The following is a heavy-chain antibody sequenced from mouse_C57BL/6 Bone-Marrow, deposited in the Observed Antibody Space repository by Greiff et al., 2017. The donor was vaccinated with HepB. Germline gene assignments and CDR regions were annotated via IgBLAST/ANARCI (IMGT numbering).Heavy chain of an antibody. D-gene: IGHD1-1*01. CDR1: GYTFTSYW. Sequence: QVQLQQPGAELVKPGASVKLSCKASGYTFTSYWMHWVKQRPGQGLEWIGMIHPNSGSTNYNEKFKSKATLTVDKSSSTAYMQLSSLTSEDSAVYYCARYCGSSYRFAYWGQGTVVTVSA. CDR2: IHPNSGST. V-gene: IGHV1-64*01. CDR3: ARYCGSSYRFAY. J-gene: IGHJ3*01.